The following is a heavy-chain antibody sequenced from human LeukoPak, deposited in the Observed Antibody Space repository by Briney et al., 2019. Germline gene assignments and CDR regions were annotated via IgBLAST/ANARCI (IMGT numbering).Heavy chain of an antibody. CDR2: INPNSGGT. V-gene: IGHV1-2*02. D-gene: IGHD4-23*01. Sequence: GASVKVSCKASGYTFTGYYMHWVRQAPGQGLEWMGWINPNSGGTNYAQKFQGRVTMTRDTSISTAYMELSRLRSDDTAVYYCARDLRIQKTYYGGKTYDYWGQGTLVTVSS. CDR3: ARDLRIQKTYYGGKTYDY. CDR1: GYTFTGYY. J-gene: IGHJ4*02.